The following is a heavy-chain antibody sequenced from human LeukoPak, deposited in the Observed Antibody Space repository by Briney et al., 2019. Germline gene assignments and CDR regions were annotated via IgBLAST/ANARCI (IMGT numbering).Heavy chain of an antibody. CDR3: ARGRGRQVGTRWHPDTHHDY. D-gene: IGHD6-13*01. CDR1: GFSISSGFC. CDR2: IHYPEST. J-gene: IGHJ4*02. Sequence: PSETLSLTCAVSGFSISSGFCGGWIRRPPGKGLEWVGTIHYPESTYYNPSLSSRLTISMDTSKNHFSLKLSSVTAADTALYFCARGRGRQVGTRWHPDTHHDYWGQGILVTVSS. V-gene: IGHV4-38-2*01.